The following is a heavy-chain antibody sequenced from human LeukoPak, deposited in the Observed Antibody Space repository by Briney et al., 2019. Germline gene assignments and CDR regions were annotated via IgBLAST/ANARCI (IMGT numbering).Heavy chain of an antibody. V-gene: IGHV4-4*07. CDR2: IYSTAST. J-gene: IGHJ4*02. CDR1: GGSISSYY. Sequence: SETLSLTCTVSGGSISSYYWSWIRQPAGKGLEWIGRIYSTASTNYNPSLKSRVTMSVDTSKNQFSLRLRSVTAADTAVYYCARQIASAGTAGFDFWGQGALVTVSS. D-gene: IGHD6-13*01. CDR3: ARQIASAGTAGFDF.